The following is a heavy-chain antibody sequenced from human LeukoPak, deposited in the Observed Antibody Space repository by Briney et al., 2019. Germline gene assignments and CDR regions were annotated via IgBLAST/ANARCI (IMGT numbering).Heavy chain of an antibody. CDR2: ISSSSSSI. D-gene: IGHD5-24*01. CDR3: GRWRQFYFDY. Sequence: GGSLRLSCAASGXTFNNYDVNWVRQAPGKGREWVSYISSSSSSIHYADSVKGRFTISRDNAKNSLYLQMNSLRDEDTAVYYCGRWRQFYFDYWGQGTLVTVSS. V-gene: IGHV3-48*02. J-gene: IGHJ4*02. CDR1: GXTFNNYD.